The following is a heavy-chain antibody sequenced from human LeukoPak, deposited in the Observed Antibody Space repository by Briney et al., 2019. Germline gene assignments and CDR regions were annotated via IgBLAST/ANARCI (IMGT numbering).Heavy chain of an antibody. J-gene: IGHJ4*02. CDR3: ASHYYDSSGYFDY. Sequence: GESLKISCKGSGYRFTSYWIGWVRQLPGKGLEWMGIIYPGDSDTRYSPSFQGQVTISADKSISTAYLQWSSLKASDTAMYYCASHYYDSSGYFDYWGQGTLVTVSS. V-gene: IGHV5-51*01. CDR1: GYRFTSYW. D-gene: IGHD3-22*01. CDR2: IYPGDSDT.